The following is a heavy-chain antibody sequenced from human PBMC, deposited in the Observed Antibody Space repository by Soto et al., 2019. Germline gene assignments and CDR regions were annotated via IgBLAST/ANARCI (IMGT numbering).Heavy chain of an antibody. CDR2: INPNSGGT. V-gene: IGHV1-2*02. J-gene: IGHJ4*02. CDR1: GYTFTGYY. D-gene: IGHD2-15*01. Sequence: QVQLVQSGAEVKKPGASVKVSCKASGYTFTGYYMHWVRQAPGQGLEWMGWINPNSGGTNYAQKFQGRVTMTREQSVSKGYMELSRLRSDDTAVYYCARSPCSGGSCYWGAFDYWGQGTLVTVSS. CDR3: ARSPCSGGSCYWGAFDY.